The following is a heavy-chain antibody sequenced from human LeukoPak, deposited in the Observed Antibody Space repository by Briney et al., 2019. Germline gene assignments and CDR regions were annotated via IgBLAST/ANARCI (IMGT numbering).Heavy chain of an antibody. CDR3: ARSPSTIGWNWGYYFDY. CDR1: GASISSYY. Sequence: PSETLSLTCTVSGASISSYYWSWIRQPAGKGLEWIGRISTTGSTYYNLSFQSRVTMSADPSKTLFFLRLTSVTAADTAVYYCARSPSTIGWNWGYYFDYWGQGSLVTVSS. J-gene: IGHJ4*02. CDR2: ISTTGST. D-gene: IGHD3-3*01. V-gene: IGHV4-4*07.